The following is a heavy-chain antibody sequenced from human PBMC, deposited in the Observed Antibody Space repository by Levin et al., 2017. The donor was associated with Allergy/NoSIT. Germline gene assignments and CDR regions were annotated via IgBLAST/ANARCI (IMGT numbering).Heavy chain of an antibody. J-gene: IGHJ4*02. Sequence: SETLSLTCTVSGRSISSYYWSWIRQPPGKGLEWIGYIYYNGNTNYNPSLKSRVTMSIDTSENQFSLKLSSVTAADTAVYYCARGEFWSGLEYWGQGALVTVSS. CDR3: ARGEFWSGLEY. CDR1: GRSISSYY. D-gene: IGHD3-3*01. CDR2: IYYNGNT. V-gene: IGHV4-59*01.